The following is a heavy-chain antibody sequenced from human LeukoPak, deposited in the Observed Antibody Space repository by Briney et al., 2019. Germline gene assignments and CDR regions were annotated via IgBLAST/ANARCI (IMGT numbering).Heavy chain of an antibody. V-gene: IGHV2-70*16. Sequence: TLSLTCTVSGGSISSYYWSWIRQPPGKALEWLARIDWDDDKFYSTSLKTRLTISKDTSKNQVVLTMTNMDPVDTATYYCARGSYGYGGYFDYWGQGTLVTVSS. CDR3: ARGSYGYGGYFDY. CDR1: GGSISSYYW. CDR2: IDWDDDK. D-gene: IGHD5-18*01. J-gene: IGHJ4*02.